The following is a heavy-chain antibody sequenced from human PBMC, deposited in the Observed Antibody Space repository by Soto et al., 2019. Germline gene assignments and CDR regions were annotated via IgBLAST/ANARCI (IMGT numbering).Heavy chain of an antibody. D-gene: IGHD6-13*01. CDR3: ARSRIAAAGTGENYYYYGMDV. V-gene: IGHV4-39*01. CDR1: GGSISSSSYY. CDR2: IYYSGST. Sequence: SETLSLTCTVSGGSISSSSYYWGWIRQPPGKGLEWIGSIYYSGSTYYNPSLKSRVTISVDTSKNQFSLKLSSVTAADTAVYYCARSRIAAAGTGENYYYYGMDVWGQGTTVTVSS. J-gene: IGHJ6*02.